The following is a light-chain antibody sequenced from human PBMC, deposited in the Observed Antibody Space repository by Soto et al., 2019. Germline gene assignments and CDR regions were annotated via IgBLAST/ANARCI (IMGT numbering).Light chain of an antibody. CDR3: LQYNTYPYI. Sequence: DIQMTQSPSSLSASVGDRVTITCRASQGIRNDLAWYQQKPGKAPNRLIYAASSLQDGVPSRFSGSGSGTEFTLTISNLQPEDLATYYCLQYNTYPYIFGQGTKLEIQ. V-gene: IGKV1-17*02. CDR2: AAS. CDR1: QGIRND. J-gene: IGKJ2*01.